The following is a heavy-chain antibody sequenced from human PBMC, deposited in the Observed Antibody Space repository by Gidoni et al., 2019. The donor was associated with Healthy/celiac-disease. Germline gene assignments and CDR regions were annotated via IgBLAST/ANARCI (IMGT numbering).Heavy chain of an antibody. CDR1: VGSISSYY. Sequence: QVQLQESGLGLVKPSETLSLTCTVAVGSISSYYWSWIRQPAGKGLEWIGRIDTSGSTNYNPPIKSRVTMSVDTSKNQFSLKLSAVTAADTAVYYCARVWGAGNYFDYWGQGTLVTVSS. CDR2: IDTSGST. CDR3: ARVWGAGNYFDY. J-gene: IGHJ4*02. V-gene: IGHV4-4*07. D-gene: IGHD3-16*01.